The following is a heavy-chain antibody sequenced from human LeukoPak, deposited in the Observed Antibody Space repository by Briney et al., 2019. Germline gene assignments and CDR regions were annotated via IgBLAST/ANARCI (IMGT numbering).Heavy chain of an antibody. CDR1: GFSFCNAW. J-gene: IGHJ4*02. Sequence: ARSLRLSCANSGFSFCNAWVSWGGNGPSPSRHWVCRIKSKTDGGTTDYAAPVKGRFTISRDDSKNTLYLKMNSLKTEDTAVYYCTTDGPAVVDYWGQGTLVTVSS. CDR2: IKSKTDGGTT. CDR3: TTDGPAVVDY. V-gene: IGHV3-15*01.